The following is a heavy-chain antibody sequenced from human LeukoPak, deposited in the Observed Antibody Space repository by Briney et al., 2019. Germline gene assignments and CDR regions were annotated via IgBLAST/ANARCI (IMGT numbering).Heavy chain of an antibody. V-gene: IGHV4-59*01. CDR1: GGSISSYY. Sequence: SETLSLTCTVSGGSISSYYWSWIRQPPGKGLEWIGYIYYSGSTNYNPSLKSRVTISVDTSKNQFSLKLSSVTAADTAVYYCARDLRYCSGGSCSKGNWFDPWGQGTLVTVSS. CDR3: ARDLRYCSGGSCSKGNWFDP. CDR2: IYYSGST. D-gene: IGHD2-15*01. J-gene: IGHJ5*02.